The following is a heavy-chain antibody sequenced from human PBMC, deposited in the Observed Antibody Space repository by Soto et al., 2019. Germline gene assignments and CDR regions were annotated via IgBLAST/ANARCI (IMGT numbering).Heavy chain of an antibody. CDR3: ARDEDPGSGLSGGMDV. J-gene: IGHJ6*02. CDR1: GGSISSDDLF. V-gene: IGHV4-31*03. Sequence: QVQLQESGPGLVKPSETLSLSCNVSGGSISSDDLFWSWVRQHPARGLEWVGYNYHSGTTYYNPSRQSRITISVDTSKNQFSLKWRSVTAADTAVYFCARDEDPGSGLSGGMDVWGQGTAVTVS. CDR2: NYHSGTT. D-gene: IGHD3-10*01.